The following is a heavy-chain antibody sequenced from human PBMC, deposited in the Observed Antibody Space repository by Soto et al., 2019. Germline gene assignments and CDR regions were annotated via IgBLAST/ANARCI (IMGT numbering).Heavy chain of an antibody. CDR1: GFTFSGSA. CDR3: TRRGGIRAVRDGMDV. Sequence: EVQLVESGGGLVQPGGSLKLSCAASGFTFSGSAMHWVRQASGKGLEWVGRIRSKANRYATAYAASVKGRFTISRDDSKNTAYLQMNSLKTKDTAVYYCTRRGGIRAVRDGMDVWGQGTTVTVSS. D-gene: IGHD3-3*02. CDR2: IRSKANRYAT. J-gene: IGHJ6*02. V-gene: IGHV3-73*01.